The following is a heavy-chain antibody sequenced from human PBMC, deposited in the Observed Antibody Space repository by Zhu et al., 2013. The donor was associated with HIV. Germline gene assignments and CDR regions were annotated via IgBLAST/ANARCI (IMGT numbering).Heavy chain of an antibody. Sequence: QVQLVQSGAEVKKPGSSVKISCEASGGTFISYAISWVRQAPGQGLEWLGGIIPDFGTTKYAQTFQDRVTITADESTSIAYLELSSLRSEDTAVYYCAKSRYDYDSSGFHPMGDYWGQGTLVTVSS. CDR3: AKSRYDYDSSGFHPMGDY. CDR2: IIPDFGTT. CDR1: GGTFISYA. V-gene: IGHV1-69*01. D-gene: IGHD3-22*01. J-gene: IGHJ4*02.